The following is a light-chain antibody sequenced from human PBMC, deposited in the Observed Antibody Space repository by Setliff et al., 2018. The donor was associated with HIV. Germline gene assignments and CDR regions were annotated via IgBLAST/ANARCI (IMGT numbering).Light chain of an antibody. Sequence: QSVLTQPHSVSGVPGQRVTVSCTGTSSNIGASYAVHWYQQFPGAAPKLVIYDNSNRPSGVPDRFSGSKSGTSASLVIAGLQPEDEADYYCQSYDTSLSGYVFGTGTKVTVL. CDR3: QSYDTSLSGYV. CDR2: DNS. V-gene: IGLV1-40*01. J-gene: IGLJ1*01. CDR1: SSNIGASYA.